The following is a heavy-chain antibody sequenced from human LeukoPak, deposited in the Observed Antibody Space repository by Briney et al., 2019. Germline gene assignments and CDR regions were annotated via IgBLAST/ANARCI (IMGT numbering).Heavy chain of an antibody. CDR1: GFTFSSST. D-gene: IGHD3-22*01. CDR3: AKFSYDSSGYYDAAPLSS. J-gene: IGHJ5*02. V-gene: IGHV3-23*01. Sequence: PGGSLRLSCGASGFTFSSSTMTSVRQAPGKGLGLVSLIGGSDYRPYYEDSVKGQFTIYRDNFKNTLYLQMISLRPEDPAIYYCAKFSYDSSGYYDAAPLSSWGQGTLVTVFS. CDR2: IGGSDYRP.